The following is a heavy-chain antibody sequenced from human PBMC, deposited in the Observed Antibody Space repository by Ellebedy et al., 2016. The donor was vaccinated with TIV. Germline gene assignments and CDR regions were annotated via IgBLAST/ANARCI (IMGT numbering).Heavy chain of an antibody. V-gene: IGHV5-51*01. CDR2: IYPDDSDT. CDR3: ARHKSIGFCSGDRCSSGLPWDF. J-gene: IGHJ6*02. CDR1: GYSFHNYW. Sequence: GESLKISCQGSGYSFHNYWNGWVRQMPGKGLEWMGIIYPDDSDTRYSPSFQGQVTMSVDKSKNTAYLQWGSLKASDTAMYYWARHKSIGFCSGDRCSSGLPWDFWGQGTTVSVSS. D-gene: IGHD2-15*01.